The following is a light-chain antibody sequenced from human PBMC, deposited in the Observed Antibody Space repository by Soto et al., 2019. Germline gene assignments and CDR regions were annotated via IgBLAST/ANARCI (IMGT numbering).Light chain of an antibody. CDR1: SSDVGGYNY. CDR3: TSYTSSSTWV. CDR2: EVS. Sequence: QSVLTQPASVSGSHGQSITISCTGTSSDVGGYNYVSWYQHHPGKAPKLMIYEVSNRPSGVSSRFSDSKSGNTASLTISGLQAEDEAHYYCTSYTSSSTWVFGGGTQLTVL. V-gene: IGLV2-14*01. J-gene: IGLJ3*02.